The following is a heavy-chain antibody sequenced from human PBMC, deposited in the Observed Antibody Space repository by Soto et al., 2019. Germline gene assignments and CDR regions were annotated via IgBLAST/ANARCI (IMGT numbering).Heavy chain of an antibody. D-gene: IGHD6-19*01. CDR2: INAGNGNT. V-gene: IGHV1-3*01. J-gene: IGHJ2*01. CDR1: GYTFSNYG. CDR3: ARSGYSSGWYHWYFDF. Sequence: ASVKVSCKASGYTFSNYGIHWVRQAPGQRLEWMGWINAGNGNTKYSQKFQDRVTITRDTSATTAYTELSSLRSEDTAVFYCARSGYSSGWYHWYFDFWGRGTLVTVSS.